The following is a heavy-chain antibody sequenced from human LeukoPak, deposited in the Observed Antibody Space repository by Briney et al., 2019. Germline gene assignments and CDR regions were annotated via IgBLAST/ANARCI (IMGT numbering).Heavy chain of an antibody. CDR2: IYSGGST. J-gene: IGHJ4*02. D-gene: IGHD6-19*01. CDR3: ARGSHSSGWYGEDY. V-gene: IGHV3-66*01. Sequence: GGSLRLSCAASGFTFSSYAMSWVRQAPGKGLEWVSVIYSGGSTYCADSVKGRFTISRDNSKNTLYLQMNSLRAEDTAVYYCARGSHSSGWYGEDYWGQGTLVTVSS. CDR1: GFTFSSYA.